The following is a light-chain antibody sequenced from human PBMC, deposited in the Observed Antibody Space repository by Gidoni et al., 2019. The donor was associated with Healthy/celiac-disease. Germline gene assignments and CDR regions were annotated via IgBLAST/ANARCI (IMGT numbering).Light chain of an antibody. V-gene: IGKV3-11*01. Sequence: EIVLTQSPDTLSLSPGERATRSCRASQSVSSYLSWYQQNPGQAPRLLIYDASNRTTGIPARFSGSGSGTDFTLTISSLEPEDFAVYYCQQRSNCPPYTFGQGTKLEIK. CDR3: QQRSNCPPYT. CDR2: DAS. J-gene: IGKJ2*01. CDR1: QSVSSY.